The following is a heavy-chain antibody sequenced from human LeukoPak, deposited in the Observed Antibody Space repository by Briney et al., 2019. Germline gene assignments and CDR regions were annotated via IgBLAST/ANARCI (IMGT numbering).Heavy chain of an antibody. CDR1: GFTFSSYG. V-gene: IGHV3-30*02. CDR3: AKLPSRGVVVPAAPDAFDI. D-gene: IGHD2-2*01. Sequence: GGSLRLSCAASGFTFSSYGMHWVRQAPGKGLEWVAFIRYDGSNKYYADSVKGRFTISRNNSKNTLYLQMNSLRAEDTAVYYCAKLPSRGVVVPAAPDAFDIWGQGTMVTVSS. CDR2: IRYDGSNK. J-gene: IGHJ3*02.